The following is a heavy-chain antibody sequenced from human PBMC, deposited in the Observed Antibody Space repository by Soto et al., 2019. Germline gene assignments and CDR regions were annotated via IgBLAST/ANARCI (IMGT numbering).Heavy chain of an antibody. J-gene: IGHJ6*02. V-gene: IGHV3-53*02. D-gene: IGHD1-20*01. CDR3: ARDPPITADYAMDV. CDR1: GFAVSSCY. Sequence: EVQLVETGGDLIRPGGSLRLSCAASGFAVSSCYMMWVRQAPGKGLECISLTYTGGSTRYADSVKGRFTVSRDDSSNTLYLQMNNLTAEDTAVYYCARDPPITADYAMDVWGQGTTVIVSS. CDR2: TYTGGST.